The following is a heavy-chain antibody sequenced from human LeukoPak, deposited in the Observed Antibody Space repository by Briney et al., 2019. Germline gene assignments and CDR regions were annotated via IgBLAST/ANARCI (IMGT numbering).Heavy chain of an antibody. CDR2: ISSSSITTI. Sequence: GGSLRLSCAASGFTFSSYSMNWVRQAPGKGLEWISYISSSSITTIYYADSVKGRFTISRDNAKNSLYLQMNSLRAEDTAVYYCARDKGGYFDSGDWGQGTLVTVSS. CDR1: GFTFSSYS. CDR3: ARDKGGYFDSGD. D-gene: IGHD3-10*01. V-gene: IGHV3-48*04. J-gene: IGHJ4*02.